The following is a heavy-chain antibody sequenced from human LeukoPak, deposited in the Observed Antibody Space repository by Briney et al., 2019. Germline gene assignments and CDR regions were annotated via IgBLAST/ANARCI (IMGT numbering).Heavy chain of an antibody. CDR3: AKDSLLPYCSSTSCLNWFDP. CDR1: GFSFSSYD. J-gene: IGHJ5*02. D-gene: IGHD2-2*01. Sequence: GGSLRLSCAASGFSFSSYDMSWVRQAPGKGLEWVAVISYDGSNKYYADSVKGRFTISRDNSKNTLYLQMNSLRAEDTAVYYCAKDSLLPYCSSTSCLNWFDPWGQGTLVTVSS. CDR2: ISYDGSNK. V-gene: IGHV3-30*18.